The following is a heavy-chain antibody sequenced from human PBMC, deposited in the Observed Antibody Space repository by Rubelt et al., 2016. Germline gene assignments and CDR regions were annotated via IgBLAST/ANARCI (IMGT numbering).Heavy chain of an antibody. Sequence: QVQLVQSGAEVKEPGASVKVSCKASGYTFTGYYMHWVRQAPGQGLEWMGWINPNSGGTNYAQKFQGRVTMTRDTSISTAYMELSRLRSDDTAVYYCARDYCSGGSCYSVFDYWGQGTLVTVSS. D-gene: IGHD2-15*01. CDR3: ARDYCSGGSCYSVFDY. J-gene: IGHJ4*02. CDR2: INPNSGGT. CDR1: GYTFTGYY. V-gene: IGHV1-2*02.